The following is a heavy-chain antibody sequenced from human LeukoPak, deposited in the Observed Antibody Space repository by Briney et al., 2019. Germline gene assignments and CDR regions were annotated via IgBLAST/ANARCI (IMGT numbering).Heavy chain of an antibody. CDR2: IDYSGKT. CDR1: GVSISGRGY. J-gene: IGHJ5*02. CDR3: ATGYGSGWFDA. Sequence: SQTLSLTCSVSGVSISGRGYWGWIRQHPGKGLEWIGYIDYSGKTYYKPSLQSRVIISADASKNQFTLKVSSVTAADTAVYYCATGYGSGWFDAWGQGAVVTVSS. V-gene: IGHV4-31*03. D-gene: IGHD3-16*01.